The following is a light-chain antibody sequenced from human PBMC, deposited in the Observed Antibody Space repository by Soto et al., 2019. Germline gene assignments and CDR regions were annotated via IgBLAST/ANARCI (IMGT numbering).Light chain of an antibody. CDR2: DVY. CDR3: CSYAGSNTFYV. V-gene: IGLV2-11*01. J-gene: IGLJ1*01. CDR1: SSNVGGYNY. Sequence: QSVLAEPRCVSVSPGQSVRISCSGTSSNVGGYNYVSWYQHHPGKAPKLVIYDVYNRPSGVPDRFSGSKSDNTASLTVSGHQAEDEADYYCCSYAGSNTFYVFGTGTKVTVL.